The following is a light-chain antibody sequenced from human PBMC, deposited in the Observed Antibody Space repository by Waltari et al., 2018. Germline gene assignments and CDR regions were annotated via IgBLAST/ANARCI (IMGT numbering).Light chain of an antibody. CDR3: GTCDSCLSGAV. CDR2: EDS. J-gene: IGLJ7*01. Sequence: QSVLTQPPSVSAAPGQRVTISCSGGSSNIGNNYVSWYRQFPGTAPKRLIYEDSERPAVSPGRFCGSKSGTSGTLDITGLQAGDEADYYCGTCDSCLSGAVFGGGTHLTVL. V-gene: IGLV1-51*02. CDR1: SSNIGNNY.